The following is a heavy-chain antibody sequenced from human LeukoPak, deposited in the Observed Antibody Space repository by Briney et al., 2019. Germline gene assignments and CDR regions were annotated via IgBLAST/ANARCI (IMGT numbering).Heavy chain of an antibody. D-gene: IGHD3-3*01. CDR3: ANYYTRFLSWFDP. V-gene: IGHV3-23*01. CDR1: GFTFSSYA. CDR2: ISGSGGST. Sequence: GGSLRLYCAASGFTFSSYAMSWVRQAPGKGLEWVSAISGSGGSTYYADSVKGRFTISRDNSKNTLYLQMNSLRAEDTAVYYCANYYTRFLSWFDPWGQGTLVTVSS. J-gene: IGHJ5*02.